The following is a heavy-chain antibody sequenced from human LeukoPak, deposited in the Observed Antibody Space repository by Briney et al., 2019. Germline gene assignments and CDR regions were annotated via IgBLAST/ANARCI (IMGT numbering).Heavy chain of an antibody. V-gene: IGHV1-18*01. Sequence: ASVKVSCKASGYTFTSYGISWVRQAPGQGLEWMGWISTYNGNTNYAQKLQGRVTMSTDTSTSTAYMELRSLGSDDTAVYYCARDGVSGVCNYWGQGTLVTVSS. J-gene: IGHJ4*02. CDR2: ISTYNGNT. D-gene: IGHD3-3*01. CDR1: GYTFTSYG. CDR3: ARDGVSGVCNY.